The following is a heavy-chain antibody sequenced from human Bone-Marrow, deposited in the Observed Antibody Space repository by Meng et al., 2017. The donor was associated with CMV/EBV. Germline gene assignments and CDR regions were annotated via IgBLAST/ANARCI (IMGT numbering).Heavy chain of an antibody. V-gene: IGHV3-11*01. CDR1: GFSFSDCY. Sequence: SCAASGFSFSDCYMAWFRQAPGRGLEWVSTISTSGSATYYADSVKGRFTISRDNGKNSLFLQMDSLRAEDTALYYCARKAHAFDIWGQGTMVTVSS. CDR2: ISTSGSAT. CDR3: ARKAHAFDI. J-gene: IGHJ3*02.